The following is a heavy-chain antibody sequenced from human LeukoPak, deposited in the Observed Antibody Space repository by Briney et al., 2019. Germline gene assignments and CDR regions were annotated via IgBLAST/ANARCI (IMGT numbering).Heavy chain of an antibody. CDR1: GFIFSDYA. J-gene: IGHJ4*02. CDR2: VSGSGGST. V-gene: IGHV3-23*01. CDR3: AKYSALILVITAYFDY. D-gene: IGHD2-21*01. Sequence: PGGSLRLSCAASGFIFSDYAMTWVRQAPGKGLEWVSGVSGSGGSTYYTDSVKGRFTISRDNSKNTLYLQMNSLRAEDTAVYYCAKYSALILVITAYFDYWGQGTLVTVSS.